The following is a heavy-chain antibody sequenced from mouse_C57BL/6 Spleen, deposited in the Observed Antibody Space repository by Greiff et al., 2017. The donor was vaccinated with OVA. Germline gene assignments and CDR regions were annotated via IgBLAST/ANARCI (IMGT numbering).Heavy chain of an antibody. CDR3: ARDGDSSGYPYY. Sequence: DVKLVESGGGLVKPGGSLKLSCAASGFTFSSYAMSWVRQTPEKRLEWVATISDGGSYTYYPDNVKGRFTISRDNAKNNLYLQMSHLKSEDTAMYYCARDGDSSGYPYYWGQGTTLTVSS. J-gene: IGHJ2*01. V-gene: IGHV5-4*01. CDR1: GFTFSSYA. D-gene: IGHD3-2*02. CDR2: ISDGGSYT.